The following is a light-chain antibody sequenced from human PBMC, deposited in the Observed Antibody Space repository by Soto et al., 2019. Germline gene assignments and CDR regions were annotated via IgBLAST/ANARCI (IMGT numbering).Light chain of an antibody. J-gene: IGLJ2*01. V-gene: IGLV2-14*01. CDR2: EVT. CDR1: RDDIGAYDY. CDR3: TSYTNSSAVV. Sequence: QSVLTQPASVSGSPGQSITISCAGTRDDIGAYDYVSWYQQHPGNAPKLLVYEVTNRPSGVSDRFSGSKSGNTASLTISGLQAEEEADYYCTSYTNSSAVVFGGGTKVTVL.